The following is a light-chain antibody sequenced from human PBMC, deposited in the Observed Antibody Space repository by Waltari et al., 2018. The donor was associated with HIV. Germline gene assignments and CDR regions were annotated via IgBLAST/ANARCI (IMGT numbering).Light chain of an antibody. CDR2: GAS. Sequence: IVLTQAPGTLYLSPWERATLPCRASQSVRRSDLAWHQQKPGQAPRLLIYGASSRASGIPDRFSGSGSGTDFTLTISRLEPEDFAVYYCQQYGSSPGTFGQGTKLEIK. CDR1: QSVRRSD. J-gene: IGKJ2*01. V-gene: IGKV3-20*01. CDR3: QQYGSSPGT.